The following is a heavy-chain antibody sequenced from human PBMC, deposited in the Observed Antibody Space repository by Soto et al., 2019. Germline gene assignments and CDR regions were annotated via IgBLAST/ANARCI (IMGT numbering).Heavy chain of an antibody. J-gene: IGHJ6*02. CDR1: GGSIRSGDYY. Sequence: QVQLQESGPGLVRPSQTLSLTCTVSGGSIRSGDYYWSWIRQPPGKGLEWIGYIDNRGNIYSNPSLKRRLATSVATSENQISLKVSSMLAADTAVYFCASSNTCYTCEGDASFYYYGMDVWGQGTTVTVSS. D-gene: IGHD2-2*02. CDR3: ASSNTCYTCEGDASFYYYGMDV. V-gene: IGHV4-30-4*01. CDR2: IDNRGNI.